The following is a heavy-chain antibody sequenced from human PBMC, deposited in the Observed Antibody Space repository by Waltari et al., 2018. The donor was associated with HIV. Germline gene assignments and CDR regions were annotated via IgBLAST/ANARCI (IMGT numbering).Heavy chain of an antibody. CDR1: GYTFTDKF. J-gene: IGHJ2*01. Sequence: QVQLVQSGAELKKPGASVKVSCKASGYTFTDKFIHWVRQAPGQGLEWMGWIKPRSGCTKFAQKFQGWVAITMDKFSSTVYMELNRLTYEDTAIYYCAGEEMKYFDLWGRGTLVTVSS. V-gene: IGHV1-2*04. CDR2: IKPRSGCT. CDR3: AGEEMKYFDL.